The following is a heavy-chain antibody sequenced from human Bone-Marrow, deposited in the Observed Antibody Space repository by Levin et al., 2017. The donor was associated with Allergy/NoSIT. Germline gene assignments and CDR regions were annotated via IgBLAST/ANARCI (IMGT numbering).Heavy chain of an antibody. V-gene: IGHV3-7*01. J-gene: IGHJ1*01. CDR2: IKPDGSEK. D-gene: IGHD2-15*01. CDR3: ARGGHCSGGSCVLHFQH. Sequence: HPGGSLRLSCAASGFTFSSYWMSWVRQAPGKGLEWVANIKPDGSEKYYVDSVKGRFTLSRDNAKNSLYLQMNSLRAEDTAVYYCARGGHCSGGSCVLHFQHWGQGTLVTVSS. CDR1: GFTFSSYW.